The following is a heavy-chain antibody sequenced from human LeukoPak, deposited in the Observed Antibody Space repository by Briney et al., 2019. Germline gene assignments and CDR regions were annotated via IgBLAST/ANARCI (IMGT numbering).Heavy chain of an antibody. CDR1: GYTFTSYA. CDR3: ARKATTGPTKAAFDI. Sequence: ASVKVSCKASGYTFTSYAMHWVRQAPGQRLEWMGWINAGNGNTKYSQKFQGRVTITRDTSASTAYMELSSLRSEDTAVYYCARKATTGPTKAAFDIWGQGTMVTVSS. J-gene: IGHJ3*02. V-gene: IGHV1-3*01. CDR2: INAGNGNT. D-gene: IGHD4-17*01.